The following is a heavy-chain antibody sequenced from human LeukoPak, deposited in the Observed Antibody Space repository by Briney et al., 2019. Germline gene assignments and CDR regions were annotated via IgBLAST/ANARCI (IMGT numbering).Heavy chain of an antibody. V-gene: IGHV3-23*01. CDR3: AIMHGYYDGSGYWVQ. J-gene: IGHJ4*02. CDR1: GFTFGSYA. Sequence: GGSLRLSCAASGFTFGSYAMSWVRQAPGKGLEWVSFISPSGDRTSNADSVEGRFTISRDNPKNTLYLQMNSLRDEDTAVYYCAIMHGYYDGSGYWVQWGQGTLVTVSS. D-gene: IGHD3-22*01. CDR2: ISPSGDRT.